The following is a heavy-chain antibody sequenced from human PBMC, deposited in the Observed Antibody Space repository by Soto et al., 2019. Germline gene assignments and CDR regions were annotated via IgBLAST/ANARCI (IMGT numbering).Heavy chain of an antibody. V-gene: IGHV3-23*01. Sequence: GGSLRLSCAASGFTFSSYAMSWVRQALGKGLEWVSAISGSGGSTYYADSVKGRFTISRDNSNNTLYLQMNSLRAEDTAVYYCAKDLYSGSFNELYNWFDPWGQGTLVTVSS. D-gene: IGHD1-26*01. CDR2: ISGSGGST. J-gene: IGHJ5*02. CDR3: AKDLYSGSFNELYNWFDP. CDR1: GFTFSSYA.